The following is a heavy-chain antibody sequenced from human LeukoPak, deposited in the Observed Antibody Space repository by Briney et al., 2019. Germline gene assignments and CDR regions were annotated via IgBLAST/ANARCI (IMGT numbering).Heavy chain of an antibody. D-gene: IGHD2-15*01. CDR1: GGSISSYY. J-gene: IGHJ4*02. CDR3: ARASGGSSPHFDY. CDR2: VHSSGST. V-gene: IGHV4-59*01. Sequence: PSETLSLTCTVSGGSISSYYWSWIRQPPGKGLEWIGYVHSSGSTNYNPSLKSRVTISVDTSKNQFALKLSSVTAADTAVYYCARASGGSSPHFDYWGQGTLVTVSS.